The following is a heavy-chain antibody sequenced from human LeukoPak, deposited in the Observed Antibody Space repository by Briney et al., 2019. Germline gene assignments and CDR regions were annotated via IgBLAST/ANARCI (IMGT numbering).Heavy chain of an antibody. CDR2: IYYSGST. J-gene: IGHJ6*01. D-gene: IGHD3-9*01. CDR1: GGSINNSPEY. Sequence: PSETLSLTCTVSGGSINNSPEYWGWIRQPPGKGLEWIGNIYYSGSTYYNPSLKGRVTISVDTSKNQFSLKLNSVTAADTAVYECAEAIYELLTAYTLLVCGQGTTVTVSS. V-gene: IGHV4-39*01. CDR3: AEAIYELLTAYTLLV.